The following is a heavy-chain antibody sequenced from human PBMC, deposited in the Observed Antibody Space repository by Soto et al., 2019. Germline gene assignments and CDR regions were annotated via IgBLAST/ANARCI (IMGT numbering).Heavy chain of an antibody. CDR1: GYIFNSFG. CDR3: ARRWTTGEIDY. J-gene: IGHJ4*02. Sequence: GVSVKVSCKASGYIFNSFGISWVRQAPGQGLEWMGWISAYTGNTKYAQNFQGRVTMTTDTSTSTAYMELRSLRSDDTAVYYCARRWTTGEIDYWGQGTLVTVSS. D-gene: IGHD4-17*01. CDR2: ISAYTGNT. V-gene: IGHV1-18*01.